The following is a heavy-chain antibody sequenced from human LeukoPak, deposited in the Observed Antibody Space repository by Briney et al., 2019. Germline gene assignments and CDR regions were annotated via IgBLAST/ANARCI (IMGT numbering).Heavy chain of an antibody. CDR1: GFTFSSYS. D-gene: IGHD3-22*01. V-gene: IGHV3-21*01. CDR3: ARGKDSSGYPRDY. J-gene: IGHJ4*02. Sequence: GGSLRLSCAASGFTFSSYSMNWVRQAPGKGLEWVSSISSSSSYIYYADSVKGRFTISRDNAKNSLYLQMNSLRAEDTAVYYCARGKDSSGYPRDYWGQGTLVTVSS. CDR2: ISSSSSYI.